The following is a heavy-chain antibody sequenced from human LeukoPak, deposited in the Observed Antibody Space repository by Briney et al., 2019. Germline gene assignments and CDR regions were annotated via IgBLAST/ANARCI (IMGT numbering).Heavy chain of an antibody. V-gene: IGHV4-59*01. Sequence: PSETLSLTCSVSGGSISRYFWSWIRQPPGKGLEWIAFIHYSGRTKYNPSLQSRVTISIDTSENNFSLRLTSVTAADTAVYYCARLLDNDSSGDPDTLDMWGQGTVVSVTS. J-gene: IGHJ3*02. D-gene: IGHD3-22*01. CDR1: GGSISRYF. CDR2: IHYSGRT. CDR3: ARLLDNDSSGDPDTLDM.